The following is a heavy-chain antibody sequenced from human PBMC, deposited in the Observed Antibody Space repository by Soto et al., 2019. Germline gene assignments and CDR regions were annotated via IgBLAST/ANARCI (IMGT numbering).Heavy chain of an antibody. CDR2: IWYDGSNK. V-gene: IGHV3-33*01. CDR1: GFTFSSYG. Sequence: ESGGGVVQPGRSLRLSCAASGFTFSSYGMHWVRQAPGKGLEWVAVIWYDGSNKYYADSVKGRFTISRDNSKNTLYLQMNSLRAEDTAVYYCARDELDYGDYVGYFDYWGQGTLVTVSS. CDR3: ARDELDYGDYVGYFDY. J-gene: IGHJ4*02. D-gene: IGHD4-17*01.